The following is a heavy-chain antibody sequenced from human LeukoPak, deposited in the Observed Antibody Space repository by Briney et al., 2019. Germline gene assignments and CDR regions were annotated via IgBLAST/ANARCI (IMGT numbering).Heavy chain of an antibody. CDR3: ARWGGYYYGSGSSYFDY. CDR1: GFTFSSYA. J-gene: IGHJ4*02. V-gene: IGHV3-23*01. D-gene: IGHD3-10*01. CDR2: ISGSGGGT. Sequence: GGSLRLSCAASGFTFSSYAMSWVRQAPGRGLEWVSAISGSGGGTYYADSVKGRFTISRDNSKNTLSLQMNSLRAEDTAVYYCARWGGYYYGSGSSYFDYWGRGTLVPVSS.